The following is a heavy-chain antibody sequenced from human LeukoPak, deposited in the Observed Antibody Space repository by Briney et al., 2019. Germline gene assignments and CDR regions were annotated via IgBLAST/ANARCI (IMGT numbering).Heavy chain of an antibody. D-gene: IGHD4-17*01. V-gene: IGHV3-11*01. CDR1: GLTFSDTN. CDR3: ARRARDFGDSHAFDV. CDR2: IRRVPTDL. Sequence: GESLRLSCVASGLTFSDTNLAWIRQAPGKGLEWISYIRRVPTDLYYADSVEGRFTITRDNAKNSLYLQMNSLRAEDTANYYCARRARDFGDSHAFDVWGQGTMVTVSS. J-gene: IGHJ3*01.